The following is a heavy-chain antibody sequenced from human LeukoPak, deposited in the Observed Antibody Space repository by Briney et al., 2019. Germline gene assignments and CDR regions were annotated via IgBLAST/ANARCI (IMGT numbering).Heavy chain of an antibody. Sequence: ASVKVSCKASGYTFTGYYAHWVRQAPGQGLEWMGWINPNSGGTKYAQKFQGRVTMTRDTSISTAYMELSGLRSGDTAVYYCAWDWFDPWGQGTLVTVSS. CDR1: GYTFTGYY. D-gene: IGHD3-16*01. CDR2: INPNSGGT. J-gene: IGHJ5*02. V-gene: IGHV1-2*02. CDR3: AWDWFDP.